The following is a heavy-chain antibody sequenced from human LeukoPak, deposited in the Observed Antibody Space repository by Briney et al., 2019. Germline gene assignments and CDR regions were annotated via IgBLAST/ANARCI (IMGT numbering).Heavy chain of an antibody. CDR2: TKRDGSEK. D-gene: IGHD3-3*01. Sequence: QTGGSLRLSCAASGFTFSSYWMSWVRQAPGKGLEWVANTKRDGSEKYYVDSVKGRFTISRDNAKNSLYLQMNSLRAEDTAVYYCASTIFGVVNTFDSWGQGTLVTVSS. J-gene: IGHJ4*02. CDR1: GFTFSSYW. CDR3: ASTIFGVVNTFDS. V-gene: IGHV3-7*01.